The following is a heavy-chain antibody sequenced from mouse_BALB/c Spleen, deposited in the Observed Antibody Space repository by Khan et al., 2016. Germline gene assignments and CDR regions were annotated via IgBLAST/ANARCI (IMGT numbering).Heavy chain of an antibody. J-gene: IGHJ3*01. D-gene: IGHD3-2*01. CDR3: ARQDSSGPSWFAY. Sequence: VQLQQSGPELEKPGASVKISCKASGYSFTGYNMNWVKQSNGKSLEWIGNIDPYYGGTNYNQKFKGKATLTVDKSSSTAYMHLKSLTSEDSAFYYCARQDSSGPSWFAYWGQGTLVTVSA. CDR1: GYSFTGYN. CDR2: IDPYYGGT. V-gene: IGHV1S135*01.